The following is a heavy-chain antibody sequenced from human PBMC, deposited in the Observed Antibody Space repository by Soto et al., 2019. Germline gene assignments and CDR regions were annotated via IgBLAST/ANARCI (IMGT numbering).Heavy chain of an antibody. Sequence: SETLSLTCTVSGGSITNYYWSWIRQPPGKGLEWIGYIYSSGSTNYNPSLKSRVTISVDTSKNQFSLRLSSLTAADTAVYFCARHSSSSALVVDYWGQGTLVTVSS. CDR2: IYSSGST. J-gene: IGHJ4*02. V-gene: IGHV4-59*01. D-gene: IGHD6-13*01. CDR3: ARHSSSSALVVDY. CDR1: GGSITNYY.